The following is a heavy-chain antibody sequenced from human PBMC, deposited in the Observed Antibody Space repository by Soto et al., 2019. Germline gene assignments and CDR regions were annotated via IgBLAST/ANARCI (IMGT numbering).Heavy chain of an antibody. CDR1: GYTFTGYY. D-gene: IGHD4-17*01. CDR3: AREWVSTVTTSRDAFDI. Sequence: QVQLVQSGAEVKKPGASVKVSCKASGYTFTGYYMHWVRQAPGQGLEWMGWINPNSGGTNYAQKFQGRVTMTRDTSISTAYMELSRLRSDDTAVYYCAREWVSTVTTSRDAFDIWGQGTMVTVSS. J-gene: IGHJ3*02. CDR2: INPNSGGT. V-gene: IGHV1-2*02.